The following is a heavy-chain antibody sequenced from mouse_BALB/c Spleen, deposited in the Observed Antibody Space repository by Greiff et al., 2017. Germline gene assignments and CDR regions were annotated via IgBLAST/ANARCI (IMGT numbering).Heavy chain of an antibody. CDR2: IDPANGNT. J-gene: IGHJ4*01. Sequence: VQLQQSGAELVKPGASVKLSCTASGFNIKDTYMHWVKQRPEQGLEWIGRIDPANGNTKYDPKFQGKATITADTSSNTAYLQLSSLTSEDTAVYYCARGEITTESAMDYWGQGTSVTVSS. CDR3: ARGEITTESAMDY. CDR1: GFNIKDTY. V-gene: IGHV14-3*02. D-gene: IGHD2-4*01.